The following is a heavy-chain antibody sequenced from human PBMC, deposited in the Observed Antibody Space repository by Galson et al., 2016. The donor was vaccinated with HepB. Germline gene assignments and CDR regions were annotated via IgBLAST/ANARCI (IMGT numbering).Heavy chain of an antibody. V-gene: IGHV2-70*01. CDR1: GFSLSTSGMC. CDR2: IDWDDDK. CDR3: ARSHTVTDYYGMDV. J-gene: IGHJ6*02. Sequence: PALVKPTQTLTLTCTFSGFSLSTSGMCVSWIRQPPGKALEWLALIDWDDDKYYSTSLKTRLTISKDTSKNQVVLTMTNMDPVDTATYYCARSHTVTDYYGMDVWGPGTTVTVSS. D-gene: IGHD4-11*01.